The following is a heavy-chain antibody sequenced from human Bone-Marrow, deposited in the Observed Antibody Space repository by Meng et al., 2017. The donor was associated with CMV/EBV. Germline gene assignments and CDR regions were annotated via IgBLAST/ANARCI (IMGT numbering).Heavy chain of an antibody. CDR2: IYHRGNT. Sequence: SETLSLTCSVSGGSISGSTYYWGWIRQPPGKGLEWIGSIYHRGNTYYNSSLKSRVTISVDTSKNQFSLKLSSVTVADTAVYYCARVALAARPEGYYFDFWGQGTLVTVSS. CDR3: ARVALAARPEGYYFDF. CDR1: GGSISGSTYY. J-gene: IGHJ4*02. V-gene: IGHV4-39*07. D-gene: IGHD6-6*01.